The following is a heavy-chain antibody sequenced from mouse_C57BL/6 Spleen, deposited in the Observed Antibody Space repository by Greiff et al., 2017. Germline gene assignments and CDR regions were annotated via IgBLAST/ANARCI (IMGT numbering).Heavy chain of an antibody. CDR2: INPSNGGT. CDR1: GYTFTSYC. J-gene: IGHJ4*01. D-gene: IGHD2-2*01. Sequence: QVHVQQPGTELVKPGASVKLSCKASGYTFTSYCMHWVKQRPGQGLEWIGNINPSNGGTNYNEKFKSKATLTVDKSSSTAYIQLSSLTSEDSAVYYCAGSDGLTYYYAMDYWGQGTSVTVSS. V-gene: IGHV1-53*01. CDR3: AGSDGLTYYYAMDY.